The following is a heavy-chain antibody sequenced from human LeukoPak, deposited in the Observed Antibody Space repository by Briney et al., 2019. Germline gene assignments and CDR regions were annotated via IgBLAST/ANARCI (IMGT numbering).Heavy chain of an antibody. CDR3: VRDSFYTGYDRGFGY. CDR1: GFTFSDHA. D-gene: IGHD5-12*01. Sequence: GGSLRFSCATSGFTFSDHALHWVRQAPGKGLQYVSAISRNGTRTFYADSVKDRFTISRDKSTKTLYLQMGSLRVEDMGVYYCVRDSFYTGYDRGFGYWGQGALVTVS. J-gene: IGHJ4*02. V-gene: IGHV3-64*02. CDR2: ISRNGTRT.